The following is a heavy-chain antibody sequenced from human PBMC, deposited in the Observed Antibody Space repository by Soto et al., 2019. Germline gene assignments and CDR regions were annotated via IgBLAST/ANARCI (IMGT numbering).Heavy chain of an antibody. V-gene: IGHV4-59*01. CDR2: AYYTGST. CDR1: GGSISSSD. Sequence: SETLSLTSPVSGGSISSSDWSWIRQTPGKGLEWVGYAYYTGSTNYNPSLKSRVSFSVDTSKNQFSLNLSSVTAADTAVYYCKRYCCCRGTCYFFVYCGHGSLVTVCS. CDR3: KRYCCCRGTCYFFVY. D-gene: IGHD2-8*02. J-gene: IGHJ4*01.